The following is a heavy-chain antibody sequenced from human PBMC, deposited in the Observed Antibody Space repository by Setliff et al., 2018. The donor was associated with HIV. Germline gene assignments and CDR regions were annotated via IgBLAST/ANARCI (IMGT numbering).Heavy chain of an antibody. CDR2: IWYDGSNK. D-gene: IGHD3-10*01. Sequence: LRLSCVASGFAFRTYGMNWVRQAPGKGLEWVAVIWYDGSNKYYADSAKGRFTVSRDNSKNTVYLQMNSLRDEDRAVYYCARESSTVRGVIDIWGQGTMVTVSS. J-gene: IGHJ3*02. CDR1: GFAFRTYG. V-gene: IGHV3-33*01. CDR3: ARESSTVRGVIDI.